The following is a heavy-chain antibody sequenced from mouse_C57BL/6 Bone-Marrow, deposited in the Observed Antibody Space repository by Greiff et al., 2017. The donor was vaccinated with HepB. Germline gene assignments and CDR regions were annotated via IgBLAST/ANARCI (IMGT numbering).Heavy chain of an antibody. Sequence: DVKLVESGGGLVQPGESLKLSCESNEYEFPSHDMSWVRKTPEKRLELVAAINSDGGSTYYPDTMERRFIISRDNTKKTLYLQMSSLRSEDTALYYCARHGDYDGVGAMDYWGQGTSVTVSS. CDR1: EYEFPSHD. J-gene: IGHJ4*01. CDR3: ARHGDYDGVGAMDY. CDR2: INSDGGST. D-gene: IGHD2-4*01. V-gene: IGHV5-2*01.